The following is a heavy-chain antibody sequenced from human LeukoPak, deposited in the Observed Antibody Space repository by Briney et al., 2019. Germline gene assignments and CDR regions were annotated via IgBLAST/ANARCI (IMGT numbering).Heavy chain of an antibody. CDR2: ISSSSYI. CDR3: ARDRDTAMVTSGFSDY. V-gene: IGHV3-21*01. D-gene: IGHD5-18*01. CDR1: GFTFSSYS. Sequence: GGSLRLSCAASGFTFSSYSMNWVRQAPGKGLEWVSSISSSSYIYYADSVKGRFTISRDNAKNSLYLQMNSLRAEDTAVYYCARDRDTAMVTSGFSDYWGQGTLVTVSS. J-gene: IGHJ4*02.